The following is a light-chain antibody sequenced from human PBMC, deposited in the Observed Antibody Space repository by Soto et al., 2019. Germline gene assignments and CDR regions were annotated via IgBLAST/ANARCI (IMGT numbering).Light chain of an antibody. Sequence: EVVLTQSPGTLSLSPGERATLSCRASQSVTNNYFAWYQQKPGQGPRLLIFGSSDRATGIPDRFSGSGSGTAFTLTICRLEPEDFAVYYGQRYGSSPPYTFGQGTKLEIK. CDR1: QSVTNNY. CDR3: QRYGSSPPYT. CDR2: GSS. V-gene: IGKV3-20*01. J-gene: IGKJ2*01.